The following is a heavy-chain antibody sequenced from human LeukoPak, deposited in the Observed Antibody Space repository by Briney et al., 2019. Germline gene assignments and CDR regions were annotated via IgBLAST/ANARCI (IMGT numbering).Heavy chain of an antibody. CDR3: AKDSSGYSYGENFDY. Sequence: GGSLRLSCAASGFTFDDYAMHWVRHAPGKGLEWVSGISWNSGSIGYADSVKGRFTISRDNAKNSLYLQMNSLRAEDTALYYCAKDSSGYSYGENFDYWGQGTLVTVSS. J-gene: IGHJ4*02. CDR2: ISWNSGSI. D-gene: IGHD5-18*01. CDR1: GFTFDDYA. V-gene: IGHV3-9*01.